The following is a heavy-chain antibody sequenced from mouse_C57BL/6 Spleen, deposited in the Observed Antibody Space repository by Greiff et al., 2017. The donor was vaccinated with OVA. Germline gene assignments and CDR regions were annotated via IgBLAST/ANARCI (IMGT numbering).Heavy chain of an antibody. V-gene: IGHV5-4*03. J-gene: IGHJ4*01. CDR1: GFTFSSYA. Sequence: EVKLVESGGGLVKPGGSLKLSCAASGFTFSSYAMSWVRQTPEKRLEWVATISDGGSYTYYPDNVKGRFTISRDNAKNNLYLQMSHLKSEDTAMYYCARGGDYGSSSYAMDYWGQGTSVTVSS. D-gene: IGHD1-1*01. CDR3: ARGGDYGSSSYAMDY. CDR2: ISDGGSYT.